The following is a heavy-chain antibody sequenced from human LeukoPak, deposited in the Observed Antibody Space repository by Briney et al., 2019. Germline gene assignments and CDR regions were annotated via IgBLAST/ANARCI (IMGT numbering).Heavy chain of an antibody. J-gene: IGHJ4*02. V-gene: IGHV4-59*01. D-gene: IGHD3-9*01. CDR3: ARVTGYMIEDYFDY. Sequence: SETLSLTCTVSGGSIINYYWSWIRQPPGKALEWIGYIYYSRSTNYNPSLKSRVTISVDKSKNQFSLKLRSVTAADTAVYYCARVTGYMIEDYFDYWGQGILVTVSS. CDR1: GGSIINYY. CDR2: IYYSRST.